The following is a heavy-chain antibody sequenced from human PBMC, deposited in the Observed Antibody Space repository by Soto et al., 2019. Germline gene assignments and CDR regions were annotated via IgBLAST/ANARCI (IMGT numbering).Heavy chain of an antibody. CDR3: ARHQSHSSSYVDP. V-gene: IGHV4-39*01. D-gene: IGHD6-13*01. CDR2: IYYSGST. Sequence: QLQLQESGPGLVKPSETLSLTCTVSGGSISSSSYYWGWIRQPPGKGLEWIGSIYYSGSTYYNPSPKSRVTISVDTSKTQFSRKLSSVTAADTAVYYCARHQSHSSSYVDPWGQGTLVTVSS. CDR1: GGSISSSSYY. J-gene: IGHJ5*02.